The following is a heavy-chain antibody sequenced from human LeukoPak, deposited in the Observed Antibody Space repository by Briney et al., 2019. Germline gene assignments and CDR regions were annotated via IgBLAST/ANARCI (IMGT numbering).Heavy chain of an antibody. D-gene: IGHD1-1*01. V-gene: IGHV1-46*01. J-gene: IGHJ4*02. Sequence: ASVKVSCKASGYTCTSYGISWVRQAPGQGLEWMGIINPSGGSTSYAQKFQGRVTMTRDTSTSTVYMELSNLRSEDTAVYYCARVRINGYNDYWGQGTLVTVSS. CDR3: ARVRINGYNDY. CDR1: GYTCTSYG. CDR2: INPSGGST.